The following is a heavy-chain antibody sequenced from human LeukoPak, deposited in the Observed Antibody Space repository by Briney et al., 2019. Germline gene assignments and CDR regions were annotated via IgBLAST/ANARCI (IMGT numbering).Heavy chain of an antibody. CDR3: ASSSGWYYFDY. D-gene: IGHD6-19*01. CDR1: GGSISSGSYY. J-gene: IGHJ4*02. Sequence: SETLSLTCTVPGGSISSGSYYWSWIRQPAGKGLEWIGRIYTSGSTNYNPSLKSRVTISVATSKNQFPLKLSSVTAADTAVYYCASSSGWYYFDYWGQGTLVTVSS. CDR2: IYTSGST. V-gene: IGHV4-61*02.